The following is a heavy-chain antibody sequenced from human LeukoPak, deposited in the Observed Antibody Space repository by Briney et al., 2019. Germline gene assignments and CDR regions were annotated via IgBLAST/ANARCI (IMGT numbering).Heavy chain of an antibody. CDR3: AGASRVRLDY. J-gene: IGHJ4*02. CDR2: IHNSGST. V-gene: IGHV4-59*01. D-gene: IGHD4/OR15-4a*01. CDR1: GGSISSNY. Sequence: PSETLPLTCTVSGGSISSNYWSWIRQPPGKGLEWICYIHNSGSTIYTPSLQSRVTISVETSKNQFSLKLSSVTAADTAVYYCAGASRVRLDYWGQGTLVTVSS.